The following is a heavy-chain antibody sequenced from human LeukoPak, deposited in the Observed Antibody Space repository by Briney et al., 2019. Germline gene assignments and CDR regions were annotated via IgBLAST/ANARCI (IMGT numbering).Heavy chain of an antibody. CDR2: IWYDGSNK. V-gene: IGHV3-33*01. J-gene: IGHJ4*02. Sequence: GRSLRLSCAASGFTFSIYGMHWVRQAPGKGLEWVALIWYDGSNKYYADSVEGRFTISRDNSKNTVYLQMNSLRAEDTAVYYCARAYYLDSSVTPDYWGQGTLVTVSS. D-gene: IGHD3-22*01. CDR1: GFTFSIYG. CDR3: ARAYYLDSSVTPDY.